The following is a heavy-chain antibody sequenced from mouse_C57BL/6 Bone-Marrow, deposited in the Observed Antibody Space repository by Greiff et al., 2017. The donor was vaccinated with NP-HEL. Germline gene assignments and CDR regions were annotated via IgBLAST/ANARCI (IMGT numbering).Heavy chain of an antibody. CDR2: IWTGGGT. J-gene: IGHJ4*01. CDR3: ARAYYSSYYAMDY. CDR1: GFSLTSYA. D-gene: IGHD2-5*01. V-gene: IGHV2-9-1*01. Sequence: VKVVESGPGLVAPSQSLSITCTVSGFSLTSYAISWVRQPPGKGLEWLGVIWTGGGTNYNSALKSRLSISKDNSKSQVFLKMNSLQTDDTARYYCARAYYSSYYAMDYWGQGTSVTVSS.